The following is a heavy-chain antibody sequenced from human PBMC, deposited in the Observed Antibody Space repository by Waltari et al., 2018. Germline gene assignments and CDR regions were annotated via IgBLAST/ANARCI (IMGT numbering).Heavy chain of an antibody. CDR3: ARGIVLMVYAMGY. CDR1: GGPYSCYA. Sequence: QVQLVQSGAGVKKPGSPVRVSCKSSGGPYSCYAIHWGRQAPGQGLEWMGGIIPIFGTANYAQKFQGRVTITADESTSTAYMELSSLRAEDTAVYYCARGIVLMVYAMGYWGQGTLVTVSS. CDR2: IIPIFGTA. J-gene: IGHJ4*02. V-gene: IGHV1-69*12. D-gene: IGHD2-8*01.